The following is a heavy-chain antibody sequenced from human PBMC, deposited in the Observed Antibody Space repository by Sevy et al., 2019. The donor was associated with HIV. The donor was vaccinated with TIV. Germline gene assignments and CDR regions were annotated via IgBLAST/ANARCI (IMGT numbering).Heavy chain of an antibody. Sequence: SETLSLTCTVSGGSVSGYFWSWIRQPPGRGLEWIGNIHHSGTTKYNPSLKSRLTISVDTSKNQFSLILTSATAADTAVYYCRRVDSSGHSDYWGQGTLVTVSS. V-gene: IGHV4-59*02. CDR1: GGSVSGYF. CDR2: IHHSGTT. D-gene: IGHD3-22*01. J-gene: IGHJ4*02. CDR3: RRVDSSGHSDY.